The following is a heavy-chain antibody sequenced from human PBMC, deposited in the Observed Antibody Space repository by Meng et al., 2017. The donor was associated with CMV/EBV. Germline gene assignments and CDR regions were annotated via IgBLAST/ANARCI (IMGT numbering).Heavy chain of an antibody. J-gene: IGHJ5*02. V-gene: IGHV5-10-1*01. D-gene: IGHD2-2*01. Sequence: CKGYGYSSTSYWISWGRQMRGKGLEWMGRIDTSESYTNYSPSFQGHVTISTEKSISTAYLQWSSLKASDTAMYYCARAIVPAVSWFDPWGQGTLVTVSS. CDR2: IDTSESYT. CDR1: GYSSTSYW. CDR3: ARAIVPAVSWFDP.